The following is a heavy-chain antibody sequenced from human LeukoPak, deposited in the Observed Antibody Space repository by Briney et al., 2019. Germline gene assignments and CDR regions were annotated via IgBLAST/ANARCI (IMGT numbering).Heavy chain of an antibody. Sequence: PGGSLRLSCGVSGITLSNYAMSWVRQAPGKGLEWVAGRSGNAGGTTYADSVMDRFTISIDDSKNTLFRQMDRLRAEDTSVYFCAKRGVVVRVFLVGFHREAYYFDSWGEGDQVTVSS. CDR2: RSGNAGGT. D-gene: IGHD3-16*02. J-gene: IGHJ4*02. CDR3: AKRGVVVRVFLVGFHREAYYFDS. CDR1: GITLSNYA. V-gene: IGHV3-23*01.